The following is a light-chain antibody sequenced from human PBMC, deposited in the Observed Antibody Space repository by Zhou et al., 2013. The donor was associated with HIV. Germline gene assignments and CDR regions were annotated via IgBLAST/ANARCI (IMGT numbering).Light chain of an antibody. CDR2: GAS. Sequence: PGERVILSCRASQSVSSSYLTCYQQKPGQAPRLLVYGASTRATGIPARFSASGSGTDFTLTISSLQPEDFAVYYCQQDYNLPRTFGQGTKVEIK. J-gene: IGKJ1*01. V-gene: IGKV3D-7*01. CDR1: QSVSSSY. CDR3: QQDYNLPRT.